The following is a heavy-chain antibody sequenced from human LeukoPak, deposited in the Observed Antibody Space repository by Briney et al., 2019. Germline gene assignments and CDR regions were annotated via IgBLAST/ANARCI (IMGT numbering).Heavy chain of an antibody. D-gene: IGHD6-19*01. CDR3: TGARGTGWPLDY. J-gene: IGHJ4*02. CDR2: IRSKTYGGTT. V-gene: IGHV3-49*04. CDR1: GFTFGDYA. Sequence: GGSLRLSCTASGFTFGDYAMSWVRQAPGKGLEWVGFIRSKTYGGTTEYAASVKGRFTISRDDSKSIAYLQMNSLKTEDTAVYYCTGARGTGWPLDYWGQGTLVTVSS.